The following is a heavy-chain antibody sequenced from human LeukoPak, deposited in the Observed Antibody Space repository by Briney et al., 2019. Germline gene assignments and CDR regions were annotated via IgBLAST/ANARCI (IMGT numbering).Heavy chain of an antibody. Sequence: GGSLRLSCAVSGLSFTKAWMSWVRQTPGKGLEWVGRIKSKTDGGTTEYAAPVNGRFTILRDDSKNTVYLQMNSLRAEDTAIYYCARDVPYYYDSSGYYSPFDCWGQGTLVTVSS. D-gene: IGHD3-22*01. CDR3: ARDVPYYYDSSGYYSPFDC. J-gene: IGHJ4*02. CDR1: GLSFTKAW. CDR2: IKSKTDGGTT. V-gene: IGHV3-15*01.